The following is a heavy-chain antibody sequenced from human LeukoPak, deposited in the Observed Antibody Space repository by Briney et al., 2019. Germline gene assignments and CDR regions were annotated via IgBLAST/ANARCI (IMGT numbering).Heavy chain of an antibody. V-gene: IGHV4-59*02. Sequence: PSETLSLTCTISGGSVSDYYWSWIRQSPGKGLEWIGYIYYTGSTTYNPSLKSRVTMSADTSKNQFSLKLSSVTAADTAVYYCARLLGTYYYDSSGYYSVVYFDCWGQGTLVTVSS. CDR3: ARLLGTYYYDSSGYYSVVYFDC. D-gene: IGHD3-22*01. CDR2: IYYTGST. J-gene: IGHJ4*02. CDR1: GGSVSDYY.